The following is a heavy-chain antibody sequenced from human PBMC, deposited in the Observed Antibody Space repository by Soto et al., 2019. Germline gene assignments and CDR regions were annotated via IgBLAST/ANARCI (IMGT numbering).Heavy chain of an antibody. Sequence: QVQLQESGPGLVKPSQTLSLTCTVSGGSISSGGYYWSWIRQHPGKGLEWIGYIYYSGSTYYTPSHNRRLTIPADTSKHQIPPRLSSVPVADKAVYSCARWHDSGGYLNWFEPWWQGALVTVSS. D-gene: IGHD3-22*01. V-gene: IGHV4-31*03. CDR2: IYYSGST. CDR1: GGSISSGGYY. CDR3: ARWHDSGGYLNWFEP. J-gene: IGHJ5*02.